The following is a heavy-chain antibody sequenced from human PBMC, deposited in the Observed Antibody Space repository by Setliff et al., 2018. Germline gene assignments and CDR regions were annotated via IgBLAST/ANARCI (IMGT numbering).Heavy chain of an antibody. V-gene: IGHV3-21*01. CDR1: GFTFSSYS. J-gene: IGHJ4*02. D-gene: IGHD2-15*01. CDR3: ASSCSGSSCYAGLDY. Sequence: PGGSLRLSCAASGFTFSSYSMNWVRQAPGKGLEWVSSISSSSSYIYYADSVKGRFTISRDNAKNSLYLQMNSLRAEDTAVYYCASSCSGSSCYAGLDYWGQGTLVTVSS. CDR2: ISSSSSYI.